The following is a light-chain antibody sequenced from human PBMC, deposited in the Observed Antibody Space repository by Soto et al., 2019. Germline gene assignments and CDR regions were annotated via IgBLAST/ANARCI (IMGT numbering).Light chain of an antibody. Sequence: QPASVSGSPGQSITISCTGTSSDVGGFNYVSWYQQHPDKAPKLLIYEVTDRPSGISNRFSGSKSGNTASLTISGLQSEDEADYYCSSYTSRSTLVFGGGTQLTVL. CDR2: EVT. V-gene: IGLV2-14*01. CDR1: SSDVGGFNY. CDR3: SSYTSRSTLV. J-gene: IGLJ3*02.